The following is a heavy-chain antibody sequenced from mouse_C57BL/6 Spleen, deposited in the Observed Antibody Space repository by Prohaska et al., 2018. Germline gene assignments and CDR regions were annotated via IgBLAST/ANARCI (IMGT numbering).Heavy chain of an antibody. V-gene: IGHV1-50*01. CDR1: GYTFTSYW. Sequence: QVQLQQPGAELVKPGASVKLSCKASGYTFTSYWMQWVKQRPGQGLEWIGEIDTSDSYTNYNQKFKGKATLTVDTSASTAYMQLSSLTSEDSAVYYCARGDTTVVEGFDYWGQGTTLTVSS. CDR2: IDTSDSYT. D-gene: IGHD1-1*01. CDR3: ARGDTTVVEGFDY. J-gene: IGHJ2*01.